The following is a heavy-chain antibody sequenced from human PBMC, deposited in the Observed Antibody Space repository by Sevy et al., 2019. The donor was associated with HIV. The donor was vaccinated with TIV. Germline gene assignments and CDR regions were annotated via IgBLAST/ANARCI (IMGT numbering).Heavy chain of an antibody. CDR3: EKRGACGGASGRDGFDI. Sequence: GGSLRLSCTASGFTFSSYGMHWVRQAPGKGLEWVAVISYDGSNKYYADSVKGRFNISRDHSKNTLCLQMNSLRAEDKGVYYCEKRGACGGASGRDGFDIWGQGTMVTVSS. J-gene: IGHJ3*02. CDR2: ISYDGSNK. V-gene: IGHV3-30*18. D-gene: IGHD2-21*01. CDR1: GFTFSSYG.